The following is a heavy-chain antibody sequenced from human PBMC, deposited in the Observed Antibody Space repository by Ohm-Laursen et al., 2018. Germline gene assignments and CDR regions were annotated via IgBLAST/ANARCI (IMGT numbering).Heavy chain of an antibody. CDR3: ARMGPQQPHWYFDL. CDR2: RNPNSGNT. Sequence: ASVKVSCKASGYTFTSYDINWVRQATGQGLEWMGWRNPNSGNTGYAQKFQGRVTMTRNTSINTAYMELSSLRSEDTAVYYCARMGPQQPHWYFDLWGRGTLVTVSS. V-gene: IGHV1-8*01. J-gene: IGHJ2*01. CDR1: GYTFTSYD. D-gene: IGHD1/OR15-1a*01.